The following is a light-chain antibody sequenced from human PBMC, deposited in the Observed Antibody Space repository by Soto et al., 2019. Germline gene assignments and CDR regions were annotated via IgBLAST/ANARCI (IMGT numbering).Light chain of an antibody. CDR3: QQYKNWPPIT. Sequence: EIVLTQSPATLSVSPGESATLSCRASQSVSINLAWYQQKPGQAPRLLIYAASTRATGIPARFSGSGSGTECSLTISSLQSEDFAVYHCQQYKNWPPITFGQGTRLEIK. J-gene: IGKJ5*01. CDR2: AAS. CDR1: QSVSIN. V-gene: IGKV3-15*01.